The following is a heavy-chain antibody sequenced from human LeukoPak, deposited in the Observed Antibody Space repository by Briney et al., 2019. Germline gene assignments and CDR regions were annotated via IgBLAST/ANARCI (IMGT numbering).Heavy chain of an antibody. CDR2: IYPGDSDT. J-gene: IGHJ6*03. V-gene: IGHV5-51*01. D-gene: IGHD4-23*01. Sequence: GESLKISCKGSGYSFTSYWIGWVRQMPGKGLEWMGIIYPGDSDTRYSPSFQGQVTISADKSISTAYLQWSSLKASDTAMYYCARLSDGGIYHYYYYYMDVWGKGTTVTVSS. CDR3: ARLSDGGIYHYYYYYMDV. CDR1: GYSFTSYW.